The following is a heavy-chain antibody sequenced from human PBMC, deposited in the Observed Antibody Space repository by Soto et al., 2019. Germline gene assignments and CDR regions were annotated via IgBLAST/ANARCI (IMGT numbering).Heavy chain of an antibody. V-gene: IGHV3-23*01. D-gene: IGHD3-9*01. CDR2: ISGSGGAT. Sequence: EVQLLESGGGVVQPGGSLRLSCAASGFIFTEYGMSWVRQAPGKGLEWVSGISGSGGATYYADSVQGRFTISKDFSKNTILLQMSGLRAEDTAVYFCGRLKTGYALYYFDYWGQGSLVTVSS. CDR3: GRLKTGYALYYFDY. J-gene: IGHJ4*02. CDR1: GFIFTEYG.